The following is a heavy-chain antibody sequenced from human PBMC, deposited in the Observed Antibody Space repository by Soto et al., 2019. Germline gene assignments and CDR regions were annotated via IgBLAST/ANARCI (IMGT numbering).Heavy chain of an antibody. CDR3: AKTLHLYGEYDLNELNWFDP. CDR1: GYTFTIYC. V-gene: IGHV1-18*01. Sequence: ASVKVSCKASGYTFTIYCISWVRQAPGQGLEWLGWISAYNGNTNYAQKLQGRVTMTTDTSTSTAYMELRSLRSDDTAVYYCAKTLHLYGEYDLNELNWFDPWGQGTLVTVSS. J-gene: IGHJ5*02. CDR2: ISAYNGNT. D-gene: IGHD4-17*01.